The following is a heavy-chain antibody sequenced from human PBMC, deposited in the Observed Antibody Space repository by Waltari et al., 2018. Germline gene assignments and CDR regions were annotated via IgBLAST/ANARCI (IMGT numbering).Heavy chain of an antibody. CDR1: GGSISSSSYY. J-gene: IGHJ4*02. CDR2: IYYSGNT. Sequence: QLQLQESGPGLVKPSETLSLTCTVSGGSISSSSYYWGWIRQPPGKGLEWIGSIYYSGNTYYNPSLKSRVTISVDTSKNQFSLKLSSVTAADTAVYYCARHHSSGWYAAGYWGQGTLVTVSS. D-gene: IGHD6-19*01. CDR3: ARHHSSGWYAAGY. V-gene: IGHV4-39*01.